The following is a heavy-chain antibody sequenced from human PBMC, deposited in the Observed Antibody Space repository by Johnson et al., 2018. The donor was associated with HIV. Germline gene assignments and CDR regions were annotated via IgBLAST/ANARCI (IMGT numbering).Heavy chain of an antibody. V-gene: IGHV3-15*01. CDR1: GFTFSNAW. J-gene: IGHJ3*02. Sequence: VQLVESGGGLIKPGGSLRLSCAAPGFTFSNAWMSWVRQAPGKGLEWVGHIKSKTDGGTTDYAAPVKGRFTISRDDSKKTLNLHMNSLKSEDTAVYYCTTESVGYYDISGYYSVGMGGAFDIWCQGTMVTVSS. CDR2: IKSKTDGGTT. CDR3: TTESVGYYDISGYYSVGMGGAFDI. D-gene: IGHD3-22*01.